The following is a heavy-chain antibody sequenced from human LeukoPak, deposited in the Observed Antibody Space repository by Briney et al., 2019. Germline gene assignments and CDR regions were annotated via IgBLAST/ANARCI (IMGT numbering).Heavy chain of an antibody. V-gene: IGHV3-30*02. Sequence: GGSLRLSCAASGFTFSSYDMHWVRQAPGKGLEWVAYIRFDGSNRYFADSVKGRFTISRDNSKNTLYLQMSSLRAEDTALYYCAKDIALGDYGGNSFDYWGQGTLGTVSS. J-gene: IGHJ4*02. CDR2: IRFDGSNR. CDR1: GFTFSSYD. CDR3: AKDIALGDYGGNSFDY. D-gene: IGHD4-23*01.